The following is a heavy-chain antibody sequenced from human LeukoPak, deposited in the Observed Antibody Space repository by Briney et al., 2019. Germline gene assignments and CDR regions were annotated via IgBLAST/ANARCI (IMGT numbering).Heavy chain of an antibody. CDR3: ARDTGPSGTVFDS. V-gene: IGHV4-39*02. D-gene: IGHD2-2*01. CDR1: GGTIISTSSY. J-gene: IGHJ4*02. Sequence: SEPLSLTCTVTGGTIISTSSYWVWIRQHPGKGLEWIRTNYYSGTTYYNPSLKSRVTKSLDPRKDHFALTLSYLTTADPAVYYRARDTGPSGTVFDSWGPGTLVTVSS. CDR2: NYYSGTT.